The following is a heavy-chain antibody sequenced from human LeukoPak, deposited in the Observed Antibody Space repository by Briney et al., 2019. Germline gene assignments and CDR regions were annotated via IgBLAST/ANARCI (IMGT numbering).Heavy chain of an antibody. Sequence: GGSLRLSCAASGFTFSTYSMNWVRQAPGKGLEWVSAISGSGGSTYYADSVKGRFTISRDNSKNTLYLQMNSLRAEDTAVYYCAKSVAGTPYYFDYWGQGTLVTVSS. V-gene: IGHV3-23*01. CDR1: GFTFSTYS. D-gene: IGHD6-19*01. J-gene: IGHJ4*02. CDR2: ISGSGGST. CDR3: AKSVAGTPYYFDY.